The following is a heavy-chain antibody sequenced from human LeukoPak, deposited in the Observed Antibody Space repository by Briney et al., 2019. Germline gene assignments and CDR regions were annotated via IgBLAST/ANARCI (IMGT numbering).Heavy chain of an antibody. Sequence: VSVKVPCKASRYTFPKYVLNWVRQATGQGVEWMGWINPNNCNTRYAQKFQGRVTITRNTSISTAYMELSSLRSEDTAVYYCAKGRRFLPRYYYYMDVWGKGTTVTVSS. V-gene: IGHV1-8*03. CDR2: INPNNCNT. J-gene: IGHJ6*03. CDR3: AKGRRFLPRYYYYMDV. D-gene: IGHD3-10*01. CDR1: RYTFPKYV.